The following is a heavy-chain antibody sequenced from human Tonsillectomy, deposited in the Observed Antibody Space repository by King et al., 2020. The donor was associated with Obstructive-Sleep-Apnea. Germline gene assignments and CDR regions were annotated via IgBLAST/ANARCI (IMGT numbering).Heavy chain of an antibody. Sequence: QLQESGPGLVKPSQTLSLTCAVSGGSISSSAYSWTWIRQPPGKGLEWLGYVFYSGSTHYNPSLKSRITISVDTSKNQFSLKLNSVTAADTAVYYCARGSYGDSALDSYYHGMDVWGQGTTVTVSS. CDR1: GGSISSSAYS. CDR3: ARGSYGDSALDSYYHGMDV. CDR2: VFYSGST. J-gene: IGHJ6*02. D-gene: IGHD4-17*01. V-gene: IGHV4-30-4*07.